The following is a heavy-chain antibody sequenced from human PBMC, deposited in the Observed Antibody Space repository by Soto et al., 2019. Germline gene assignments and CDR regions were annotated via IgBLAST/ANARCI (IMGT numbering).Heavy chain of an antibody. D-gene: IGHD4-17*01. CDR3: ARAYGDYSDAFGI. CDR1: GFTFSSYG. V-gene: IGHV3-33*01. Sequence: PGGSLRLSCAASGFTFSSYGMHWVRQAPGKGLEWVAVIWYDGSNKYYADSVKGRFTISRDNSKNTLYLQMNSLRAEDTAVYYCARAYGDYSDAFGIWGQGTMVTVSS. J-gene: IGHJ3*02. CDR2: IWYDGSNK.